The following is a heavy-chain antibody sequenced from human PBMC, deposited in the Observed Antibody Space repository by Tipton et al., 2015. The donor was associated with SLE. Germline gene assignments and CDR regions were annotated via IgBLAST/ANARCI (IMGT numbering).Heavy chain of an antibody. CDR2: ISSSGSTI. J-gene: IGHJ4*02. D-gene: IGHD6-19*01. V-gene: IGHV3-11*04. CDR3: ARVAAVARD. Sequence: GSLRLSCAASGFTFSDYYMSWIRQAPGKGLEWVSYISSSGSTIYYADSVKGLITISRDNDMNSLYLQMNSLRAADTAVYYCARVAAVARDWGQGTLVTVSS. CDR1: GFTFSDYY.